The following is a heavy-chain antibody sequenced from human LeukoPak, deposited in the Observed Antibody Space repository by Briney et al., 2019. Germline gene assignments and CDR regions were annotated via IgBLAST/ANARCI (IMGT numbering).Heavy chain of an antibody. Sequence: SETLSLTCTVSGGSISSYYWSWIRQPPGKGLEWIGYIYYSGSTNYNPSLKSRVTISVDTSKNQFSLKLSSVTAADTAVDYCASGYSYGFDYWGQGTLVTVSS. CDR1: GGSISSYY. J-gene: IGHJ4*02. CDR3: ASGYSYGFDY. D-gene: IGHD5-18*01. V-gene: IGHV4-59*01. CDR2: IYYSGST.